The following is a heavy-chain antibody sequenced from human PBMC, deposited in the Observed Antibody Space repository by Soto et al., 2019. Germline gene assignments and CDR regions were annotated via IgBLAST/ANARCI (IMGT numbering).Heavy chain of an antibody. CDR1: GFTFSNAW. V-gene: IGHV3-15*01. Sequence: GGSLRLSCAASGFTFSNAWMSWVRQAPGKGLEWVGRIKSKTDGGTTDYAAPVKGRFTISRDDSKNTLYLQMNSLKTEDTAVYYCTTGVDSSGYYFDYWGQGTLVTVSS. D-gene: IGHD3-22*01. CDR2: IKSKTDGGTT. J-gene: IGHJ4*02. CDR3: TTGVDSSGYYFDY.